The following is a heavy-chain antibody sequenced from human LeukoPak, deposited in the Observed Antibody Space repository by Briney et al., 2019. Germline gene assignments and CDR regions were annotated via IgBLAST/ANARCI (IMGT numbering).Heavy chain of an antibody. CDR3: ARDRTSGSGYCDY. CDR2: ITYSGST. D-gene: IGHD3-22*01. CDR1: GGSISSTSYY. J-gene: IGHJ4*02. Sequence: PSETLSLTCVVSGGSISSTSYYWSWIRQPPGKGLEWIGYITYSGSTDHNPSLKSRVTISIDTSKNQFSLKLNSVTAADTAVYYCARDRTSGSGYCDYWGQGTLVTVSS. V-gene: IGHV4-61*01.